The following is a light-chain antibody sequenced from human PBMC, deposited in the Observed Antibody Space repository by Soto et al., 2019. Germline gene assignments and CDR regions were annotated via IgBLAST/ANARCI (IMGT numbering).Light chain of an antibody. CDR2: GAS. Sequence: DIVMTQSPDSLAVSLGERATINCKSSQSISYISNNKNYLAWYQQKPGQPPTLLIYGASTRETGVPDRFSGDGSGADFTLTINSLQPEDVAVYYCQQYYKAPYTFGQGTRLEVK. CDR3: QQYYKAPYT. J-gene: IGKJ2*01. CDR1: QSISYISNNKNY. V-gene: IGKV4-1*01.